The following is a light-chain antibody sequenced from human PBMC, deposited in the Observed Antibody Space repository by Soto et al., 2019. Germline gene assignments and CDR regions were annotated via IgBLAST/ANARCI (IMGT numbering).Light chain of an antibody. V-gene: IGLV2-8*01. J-gene: IGLJ3*02. CDR3: SSYAGSNIWL. Sequence: QSALTQPPSASGSPGRSVTISCSGTSSDVGDSNSVSWYQQHPGKAPKLIIYEVTKRPSGVPDRFSGSKSANAASLTVSGLQAEDEADYYCSSYAGSNIWLFGGGTKLTVL. CDR1: SSDVGDSNS. CDR2: EVT.